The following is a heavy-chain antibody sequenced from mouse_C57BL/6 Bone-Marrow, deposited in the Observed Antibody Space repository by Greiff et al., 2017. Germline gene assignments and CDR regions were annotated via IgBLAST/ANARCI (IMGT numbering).Heavy chain of an antibody. D-gene: IGHD4-1*01. Sequence: QVQLQQPGAELVKPGASVKMSCRASGYTFTSYWITWVKQRPGQGLGWIGDIYPTSGRTNYNEKFKSKAILTVDTSSTTAYMQLSSLTSEDSAVFYCARSGPLGRSFDYWGQGTTLTVSS. CDR3: ARSGPLGRSFDY. J-gene: IGHJ2*01. CDR2: IYPTSGRT. CDR1: GYTFTSYW. V-gene: IGHV1-55*01.